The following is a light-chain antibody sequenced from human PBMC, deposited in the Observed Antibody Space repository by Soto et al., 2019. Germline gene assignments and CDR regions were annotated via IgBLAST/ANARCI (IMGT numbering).Light chain of an antibody. CDR3: QQYYNIPYT. CDR1: QSVLYSSDNKNY. V-gene: IGKV4-1*01. CDR2: WAS. J-gene: IGKJ2*01. Sequence: DIVMSQSPDSLAVSLGERATINCKSSQSVLYSSDNKNYIAWYQQKAGQPPKLLIYWASTRESGVPDRFSGSGSGTDFTLTISSLQAEDVAVYSCQQYYNIPYTFVQGTKVDIK.